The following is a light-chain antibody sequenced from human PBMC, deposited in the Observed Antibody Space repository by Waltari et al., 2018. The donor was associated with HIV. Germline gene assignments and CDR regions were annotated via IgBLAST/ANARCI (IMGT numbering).Light chain of an antibody. Sequence: EIVLTQSPATLSLSPGERATLSCRASQSFSSHLAWYQQKPGQAPRLLIYDASNRATGIPARFSGSGSGTDFTLTISSLEPEEFAVYYCQQRSNWPPVTFGQGTRLEIE. CDR2: DAS. J-gene: IGKJ5*01. V-gene: IGKV3-11*01. CDR3: QQRSNWPPVT. CDR1: QSFSSH.